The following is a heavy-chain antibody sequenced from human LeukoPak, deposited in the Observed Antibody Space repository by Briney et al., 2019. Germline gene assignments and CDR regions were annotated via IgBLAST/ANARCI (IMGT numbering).Heavy chain of an antibody. D-gene: IGHD1-26*01. V-gene: IGHV3-23*01. CDR2: IYENGGTT. CDR3: ARETSGATWYYYDY. Sequence: GGSLRLSCVGSGFTFRSHAMSWVRQAPEKGLEFVSGIYENGGTTYYADSVKGRFSISRDNSKNTLYLQMNSLRAEDTAVYYCARETSGATWYYYDYWGQGTLVTVSS. J-gene: IGHJ4*02. CDR1: GFTFRSHA.